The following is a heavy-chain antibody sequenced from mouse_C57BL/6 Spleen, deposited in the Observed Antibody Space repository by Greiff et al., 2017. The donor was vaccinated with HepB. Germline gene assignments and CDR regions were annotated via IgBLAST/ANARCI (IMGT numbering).Heavy chain of an antibody. J-gene: IGHJ2*01. CDR1: GFTFNTYA. CDR2: IRSKSSNYAT. V-gene: IGHV10-3*01. D-gene: IGHD1-1*01. Sequence: EVQLVESGGGLVQPKGSLKLSCAASGFTFNTYAMHWVRQAPGKGLEWVARIRSKSSNYATYYADSVKDRFTISRDDSQSMLYLQMNNLKTEDTAMYYCVRDRGGSSWDYFDYWGQGTTLTVSS. CDR3: VRDRGGSSWDYFDY.